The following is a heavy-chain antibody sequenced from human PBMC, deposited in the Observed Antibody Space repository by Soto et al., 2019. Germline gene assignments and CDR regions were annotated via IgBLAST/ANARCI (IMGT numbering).Heavy chain of an antibody. Sequence: ASVRSSDRPSGNTCTSRGMRYVRQAPGQGLEWMGWISAYNGNTNYAQKLQGRVTMTTDTSTSTAYMELRSLRSDDTAVYYCARDITIFGVVTNFDYWGQGTLVTVSS. D-gene: IGHD3-3*01. CDR2: ISAYNGNT. CDR1: GNTCTSRG. CDR3: ARDITIFGVVTNFDY. V-gene: IGHV1-18*01. J-gene: IGHJ4*02.